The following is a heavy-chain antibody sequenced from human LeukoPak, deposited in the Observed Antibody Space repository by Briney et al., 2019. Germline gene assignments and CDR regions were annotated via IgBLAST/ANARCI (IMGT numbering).Heavy chain of an antibody. J-gene: IGHJ4*02. CDR2: ISWNSGTI. V-gene: IGHV3-9*01. CDR1: GFTFDNYA. CDR3: AKDRPGGFDY. D-gene: IGHD3-10*01. Sequence: GRSLRLSCAASGFTFDNYAMHWVRQAPGKGLEWVSGISWNSGTIGYADSVKGRFTISRDNAKNYLYLQMNSLRAEDTALYYCAKDRPGGFDYWGQGTLVTVSS.